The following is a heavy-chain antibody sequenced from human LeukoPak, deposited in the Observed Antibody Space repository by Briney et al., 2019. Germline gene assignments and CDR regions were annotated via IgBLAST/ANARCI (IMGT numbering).Heavy chain of an antibody. V-gene: IGHV4-31*02. CDR2: IYYSGST. CDR3: ARAYSGYSSGWYIDY. Sequence: LRLSCAASGFTFSSYAMSWIRQHPGKGLEWIGYIYYSGSTYYNPSLKSRVTISVDTSKSQFSLKLSSVTAADTAVYYCARAYSGYSSGWYIDYWGQGTLVTVSS. J-gene: IGHJ4*02. D-gene: IGHD6-19*01. CDR1: GFTFSSYA.